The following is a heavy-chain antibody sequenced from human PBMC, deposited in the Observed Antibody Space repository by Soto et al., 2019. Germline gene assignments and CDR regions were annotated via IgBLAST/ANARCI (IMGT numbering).Heavy chain of an antibody. V-gene: IGHV4-30-2*01. D-gene: IGHD3-10*01. CDR2: ISHSGST. CDR3: AAGSGLPRYY. J-gene: IGHJ4*02. Sequence: QLQLQESGSGLVKPSQTLSLTCAVSGGSISSGGYSWSWIRQPPGKGLEWIGYISHSGSTYYNPSRQIRVTISADRSKNQFSLKLSSVAAADKAVYYCAAGSGLPRYYWGQGTLVTVSS. CDR1: GGSISSGGYS.